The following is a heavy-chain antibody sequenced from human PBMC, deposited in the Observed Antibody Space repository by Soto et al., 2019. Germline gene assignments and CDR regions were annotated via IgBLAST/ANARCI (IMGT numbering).Heavy chain of an antibody. CDR1: GGSISSGGYY. CDR3: AGSRGGSGSYEYMDV. J-gene: IGHJ6*03. CDR2: IYYSGST. Sequence: SETLSLTCTVSGGSISSGGYYWSWIRQHPGKGLEWIGYIYYSGSTYYNPSLKSRVTISVDTSKNQFSLKLSSVTAADTAVYYCAGSRGGSGSYEYMDVWGKGTTVTVSS. V-gene: IGHV4-31*03. D-gene: IGHD3-10*01.